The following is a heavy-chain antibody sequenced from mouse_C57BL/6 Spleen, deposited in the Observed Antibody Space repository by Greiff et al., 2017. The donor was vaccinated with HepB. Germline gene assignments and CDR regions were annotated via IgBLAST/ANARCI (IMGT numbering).Heavy chain of an antibody. CDR2: IDPSDSYT. CDR3: ARSIHYYGSRNYAMDY. CDR1: GYTFTSYW. Sequence: QVQLQQPGAELVMPGASVKLSCKASGYTFTSYWMHWVKQRPGQGLEWIGEIDPSDSYTNYNQKFKGKSTLTVDKSSSTAYMQLSSLTSEDSAVYYCARSIHYYGSRNYAMDYWGQGTSVTVSS. D-gene: IGHD1-1*01. J-gene: IGHJ4*01. V-gene: IGHV1-69*01.